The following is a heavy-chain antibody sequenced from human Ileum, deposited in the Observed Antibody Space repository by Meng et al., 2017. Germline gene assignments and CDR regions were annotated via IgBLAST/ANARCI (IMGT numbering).Heavy chain of an antibody. V-gene: IGHV4-59*08. CDR2: IYYRGGA. CDR3: ARLLDSSDWGWFDP. CDR1: GASLSSHY. Sequence: QVQLQESGPGLVKRAETPAHTGSVSGASLSSHYWTWIRQPPGKGLEYIGYIYYRGGASYNPSLRSRVTMSVDTSKNQFSLNLSSVTAADTAVYYCARLLDSSDWGWFDPWGQGTLVTVSS. J-gene: IGHJ5*02. D-gene: IGHD3-22*01.